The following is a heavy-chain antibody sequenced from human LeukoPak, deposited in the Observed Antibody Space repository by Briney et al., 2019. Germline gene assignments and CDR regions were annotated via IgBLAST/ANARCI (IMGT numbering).Heavy chain of an antibody. V-gene: IGHV3-66*01. CDR1: GITFSSYG. J-gene: IGHJ4*02. Sequence: PGGSLRLSCAASGITFSSYGMSWVRQAPGKGLEWVSVIYSGGSTYYADSVKGRFTISRDNSKNTLYLQMNSLRAEDTAVYYCARDYRVYDSSGTIDYWGQGTLVTVSS. CDR3: ARDYRVYDSSGTIDY. D-gene: IGHD3-22*01. CDR2: IYSGGST.